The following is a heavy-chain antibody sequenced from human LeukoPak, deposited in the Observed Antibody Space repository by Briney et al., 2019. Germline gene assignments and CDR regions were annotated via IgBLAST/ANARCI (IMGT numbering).Heavy chain of an antibody. CDR2: INHSGST. Sequence: SGTLSLTCAVYGGSFSGYYSGWIRQPPGKGLGWIGEINHSGSTNYNPSLTSRVTISVDTSKNQFSLKLCSVTAADTAVYYCATVFHSGYYYDSSGYYLYYFDYWGQGTLVTVSS. D-gene: IGHD3-22*01. CDR3: ATVFHSGYYYDSSGYYLYYFDY. CDR1: GGSFSGYY. V-gene: IGHV4-34*01. J-gene: IGHJ4*02.